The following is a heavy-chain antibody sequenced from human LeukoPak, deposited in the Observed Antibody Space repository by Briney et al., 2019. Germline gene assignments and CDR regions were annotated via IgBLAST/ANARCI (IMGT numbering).Heavy chain of an antibody. V-gene: IGHV1-69*05. Sequence: PVKVSCKASGGTFSSYAISWVRQAPGQGLEWMGRIIPIFGTANYAQKFQGRVTITTDESTSTAYMELSSLRSEDTAVYYCARDKSITMIVNRFDPWGQGTLVTVSS. D-gene: IGHD3-22*01. CDR2: IIPIFGTA. J-gene: IGHJ5*02. CDR1: GGTFSSYA. CDR3: ARDKSITMIVNRFDP.